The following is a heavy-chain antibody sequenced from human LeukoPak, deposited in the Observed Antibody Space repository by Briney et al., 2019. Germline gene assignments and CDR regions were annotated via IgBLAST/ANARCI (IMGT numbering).Heavy chain of an antibody. CDR1: GGTFSSYS. J-gene: IGHJ4*02. D-gene: IGHD3-10*01. CDR3: ASDLYYGSGSAIHHDY. V-gene: IGHV1-69*04. Sequence: GASVKVSCKASGGTFSSYSISWVRQAPGQGLEWMGRIIPILGIANYAQKFQGKFTITADKSTSTAYKELSSLRSEDAAVYYCASDLYYGSGSAIHHDYCGQGPLITVTS. CDR2: IIPILGIA.